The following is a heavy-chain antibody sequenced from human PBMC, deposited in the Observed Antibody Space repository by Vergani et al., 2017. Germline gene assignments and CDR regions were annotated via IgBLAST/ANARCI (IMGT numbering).Heavy chain of an antibody. Sequence: VQLVESGGGLVQPGGSLRLSCAASGFTFSSYEMNWVRQAPGKGLEWVSYISSSGSTIYYADSVKGRFTISRDNAKNSLYLQMNSLRAEDTAVYYCASLITLRFLEWLPYPDAFDIWGQGTMVTVSS. CDR1: GFTFSSYE. J-gene: IGHJ3*02. V-gene: IGHV3-48*03. CDR3: ASLITLRFLEWLPYPDAFDI. CDR2: ISSSGSTI. D-gene: IGHD3-3*01.